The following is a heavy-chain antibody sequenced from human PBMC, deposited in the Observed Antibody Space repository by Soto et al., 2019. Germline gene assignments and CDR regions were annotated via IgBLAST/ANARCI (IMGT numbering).Heavy chain of an antibody. D-gene: IGHD2-8*01. CDR3: ARFNVVRMASAGLYF. CDR1: GYTFTNYY. J-gene: IGHJ1*01. V-gene: IGHV1-2*02. Sequence: SVKVSCKASGYTFTNYYIHWVLQAPGQGLEWLGXRTPXXXAXNXAXKXXXRVTRTHDASISTVHMEFSSLTPDDTAVYYSARFNVVRMASAGLYFWGLGTLVTVSS. CDR2: RTPXXXAX.